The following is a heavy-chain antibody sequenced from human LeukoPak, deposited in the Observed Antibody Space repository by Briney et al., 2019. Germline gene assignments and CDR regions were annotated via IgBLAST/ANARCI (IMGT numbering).Heavy chain of an antibody. CDR2: VNADGGHT. CDR3: TKRVKYGGTWDHFAD. V-gene: IGHV3-23*01. D-gene: IGHD1-26*01. Sequence: GGSLRLSCAASGFTFDNYRMSWVRQAPGKGLEWVSTVNADGGHTYYADSVKGRFTISRDNSKSTLILQMNSLRVEDTALYYCTKRVKYGGTWDHFADWGQGTLVTVSS. J-gene: IGHJ4*02. CDR1: GFTFDNYR.